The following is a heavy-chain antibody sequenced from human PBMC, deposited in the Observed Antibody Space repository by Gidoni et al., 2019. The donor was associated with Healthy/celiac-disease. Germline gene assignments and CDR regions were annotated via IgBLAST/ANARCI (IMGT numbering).Heavy chain of an antibody. J-gene: IGHJ4*02. CDR1: GFTFSSYS. V-gene: IGHV3-21*01. CDR2: ISSSSSYI. CDR3: ARDPEYYYGSGSYYNY. D-gene: IGHD3-10*01. Sequence: EVQLVESGGGLVKPGGSLRLSCAASGFTFSSYSMNWVRQAPGKGLEWVSSISSSSSYIYYADSVKGRFTISRDNAKNSLYLQMNSLRAEDTAVYYCARDPEYYYGSGSYYNYWGQGTLVTVSS.